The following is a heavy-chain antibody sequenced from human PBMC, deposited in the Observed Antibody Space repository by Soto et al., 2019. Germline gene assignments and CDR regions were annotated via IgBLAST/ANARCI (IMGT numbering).Heavy chain of an antibody. D-gene: IGHD3-22*01. CDR2: INAGNGNT. J-gene: IGHJ4*02. Sequence: ASVKVSCKASGYTFTSYAMHWVRQAPGQRLEWMGWINAGNGNTKYSQKFQGRVTITRDTSASTAYIELSSLRSEVTAVYYCARPKDYDDCLDLWGQGTLVTVSS. CDR3: ARPKDYDDCLDL. V-gene: IGHV1-3*01. CDR1: GYTFTSYA.